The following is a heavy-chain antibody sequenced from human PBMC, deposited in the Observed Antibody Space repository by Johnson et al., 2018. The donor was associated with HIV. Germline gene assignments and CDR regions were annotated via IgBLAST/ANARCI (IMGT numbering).Heavy chain of an antibody. J-gene: IGHJ3*02. V-gene: IGHV3-7*01. CDR3: ARDGPWLQSQRDAFDI. Sequence: VQLVESGGGLVQPGGSLRLSCAASGFTFSSYWMSWVRQAPGKGLEWVATIKQDGSEKYYVDSVKGRFTISRDKAKNALYLQMNSLRAEDTAVYYCARDGPWLQSQRDAFDIWGQGTMVTVSS. CDR1: GFTFSSYW. CDR2: IKQDGSEK. D-gene: IGHD5-24*01.